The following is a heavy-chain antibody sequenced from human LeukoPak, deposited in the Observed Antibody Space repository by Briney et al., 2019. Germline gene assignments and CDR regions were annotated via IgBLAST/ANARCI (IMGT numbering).Heavy chain of an antibody. Sequence: TLSLTCTVSGGSISSGSYYWSWIRQPAGKGLEWIGRIYTSGRTNYNPSLKTRLTISGDTPKNQFSLNLASVPAAATAVYYCARDTSFWSGWYFDYWGQGTLVTVSS. V-gene: IGHV4-61*02. J-gene: IGHJ4*02. CDR3: ARDTSFWSGWYFDY. CDR1: GGSISSGSYY. CDR2: IYTSGRT. D-gene: IGHD3-3*01.